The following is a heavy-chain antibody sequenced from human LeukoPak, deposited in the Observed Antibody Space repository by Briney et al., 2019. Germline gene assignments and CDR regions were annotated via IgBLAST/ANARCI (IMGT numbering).Heavy chain of an antibody. D-gene: IGHD3-3*01. V-gene: IGHV1-69*13. CDR2: IIPIFGTA. Sequence: SVKVSCKASGGTFSSYAISWVRQAPGQGFEWMGGIIPIFGTANYAQKFQGRVTITADESTSTAYMELSSLRSEDTAVYYCAALIYDFWSGYYHYWGQGTLVTVSS. J-gene: IGHJ4*02. CDR1: GGTFSSYA. CDR3: AALIYDFWSGYYHY.